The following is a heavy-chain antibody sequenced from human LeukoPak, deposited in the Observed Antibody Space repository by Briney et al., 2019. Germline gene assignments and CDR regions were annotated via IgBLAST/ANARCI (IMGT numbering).Heavy chain of an antibody. D-gene: IGHD7-27*01. J-gene: IGHJ4*02. CDR3: ARHLGTYSDH. CDR2: INSDGSST. CDR1: GFTFSGYR. Sequence: GGSLRLSCAASGFTFSGYRMYWVRQAPGKGLVWVSLINSDGSSTNYADSVKGRFTISRDNAKNTLYLQVNSLRADDTAVYYCARHLGTYSDHWGQGTLVTVSS. V-gene: IGHV3-74*01.